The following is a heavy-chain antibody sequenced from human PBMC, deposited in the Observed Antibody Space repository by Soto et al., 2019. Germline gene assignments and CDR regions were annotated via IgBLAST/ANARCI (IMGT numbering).Heavy chain of an antibody. Sequence: QVQLQESGPGLVKPSETLSLTCTVSGGSISSYYWSWIRQPPGKGLEWIGYIFYSGSTNYNPSLRGRVTISVYTSKNQFSLKLSSVPAADTAVYYCARRYSGGFDYWGQGTLVTVSS. CDR3: ARRYSGGFDY. CDR2: IFYSGST. D-gene: IGHD6-19*01. CDR1: GGSISSYY. V-gene: IGHV4-59*08. J-gene: IGHJ4*02.